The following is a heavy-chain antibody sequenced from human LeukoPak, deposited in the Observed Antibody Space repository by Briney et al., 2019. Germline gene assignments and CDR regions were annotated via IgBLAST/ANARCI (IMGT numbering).Heavy chain of an antibody. D-gene: IGHD1-1*01. CDR3: ARAWGPNWNDPSFDY. CDR2: IYHSGST. Sequence: PSETLSLTCTVSGYSISSGYYWGWIRQPPGKGLEWIGSIYHSGSTYYNPSLKSRVTISVDTSKNQFSLKLSSVTAADTAVYYCARAWGPNWNDPSFDYWGQGTLVTVSS. CDR1: GYSISSGYY. V-gene: IGHV4-38-2*02. J-gene: IGHJ4*02.